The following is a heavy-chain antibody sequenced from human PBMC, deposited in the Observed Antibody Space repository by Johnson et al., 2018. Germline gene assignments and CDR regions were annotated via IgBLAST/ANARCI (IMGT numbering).Heavy chain of an antibody. V-gene: IGHV3-48*01. CDR3: ARVGGVAYTFDI. J-gene: IGHJ3*02. Sequence: VQLVESGGGLVQPGGSLRLSCAASGFAFSNYIMNWVRQAPGKGLAWVSYISSGSSTILYADSVKGRFTISRDNAKKSLFLQMNSLGAEDTAVYSCARVGGVAYTFDIWGQGTMVAVSS. D-gene: IGHD3-16*01. CDR2: ISSGSSTI. CDR1: GFAFSNYI.